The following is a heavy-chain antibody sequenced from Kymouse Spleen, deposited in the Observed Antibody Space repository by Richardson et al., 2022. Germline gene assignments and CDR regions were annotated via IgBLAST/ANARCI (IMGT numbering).Heavy chain of an antibody. CDR2: ISSSSSTI. CDR3: AREVTMVRGVIITQGWFDP. Sequence: EVQLVESGGGLVQPGGSLRLSCAASGFTFSSYSMNWVRQAPGKGLEWVSYISSSSSTIYYADSVKGRFTISRDNAKNSLYLQMNSLRDEDTAVYYCAREVTMVRGVIITQGWFDPWGQGTLVTVSS. CDR1: GFTFSSYS. J-gene: IGHJ5*02. D-gene: IGHD3-10*01. V-gene: IGHV3-48*02.